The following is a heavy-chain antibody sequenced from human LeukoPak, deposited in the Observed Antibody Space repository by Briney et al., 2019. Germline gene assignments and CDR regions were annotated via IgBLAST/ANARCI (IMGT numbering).Heavy chain of an antibody. Sequence: SETLFLTCTVSGGSISSYYWSWIRQPPGKGLEWIGYIYYSGSTNYNPSLKSRVTISVDTSKNQFSLKLSSVTAADTAVYYCARDSRGWYRQDAFDIWGQGIMVTVSS. CDR2: IYYSGST. CDR1: GGSISSYY. CDR3: ARDSRGWYRQDAFDI. J-gene: IGHJ3*02. V-gene: IGHV4-59*01. D-gene: IGHD6-19*01.